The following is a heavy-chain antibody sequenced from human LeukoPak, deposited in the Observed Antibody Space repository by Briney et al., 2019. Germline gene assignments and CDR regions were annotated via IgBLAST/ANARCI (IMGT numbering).Heavy chain of an antibody. V-gene: IGHV3-23*01. D-gene: IGHD1-1*01. CDR3: ARDVYWSLDY. CDR2: IAGGDEST. CDR1: GFIFNTNG. Sequence: PGGSLRLSCAISGFIFNTNGMNWVRQSPGKGLEWLATIAGGDESTYYADSVKGRFAISRDNSKNTVFLHMNSLRVEDTAVYYCARDVYWSLDYWDQGTPVTVSS. J-gene: IGHJ4*02.